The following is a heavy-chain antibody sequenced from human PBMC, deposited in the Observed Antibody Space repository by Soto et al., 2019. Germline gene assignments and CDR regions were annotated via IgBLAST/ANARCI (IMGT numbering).Heavy chain of an antibody. CDR2: IDIAGDT. J-gene: IGHJ2*01. D-gene: IGHD4-4*01. CDR1: GFTLSTYD. Sequence: GSLRLSCAASGFTLSTYDMHWVRQAPGKGLEWVSAIDIAGDTYYPDSVKGRFSISRETAKNSFYLQMNSLRAGDTAVYYCARSARWLQSRYFALWGRGTLVTVSS. V-gene: IGHV3-13*01. CDR3: ARSARWLQSRYFAL.